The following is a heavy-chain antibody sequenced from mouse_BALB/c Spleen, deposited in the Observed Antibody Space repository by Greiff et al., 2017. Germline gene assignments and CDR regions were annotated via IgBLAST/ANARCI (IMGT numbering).Heavy chain of an antibody. CDR1: GYAFSSYW. Sequence: VQLQQSGAELVRPGSSVKLSCKASGYAFSSYWMNWVKQRPGQGLEWIGQIYPGDGDTNYNGKFKGKATLTADKSSSTAYMQLSSLTSEDSAVYFCARGGGVRLDYWGQGTSVTVSS. CDR3: ARGGGVRLDY. D-gene: IGHD2-14*01. J-gene: IGHJ4*01. CDR2: IYPGDGDT. V-gene: IGHV1-80*01.